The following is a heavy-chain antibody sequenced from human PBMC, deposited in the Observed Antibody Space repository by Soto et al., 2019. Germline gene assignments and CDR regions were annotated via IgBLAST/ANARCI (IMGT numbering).Heavy chain of an antibody. J-gene: IGHJ4*02. V-gene: IGHV4-34*01. D-gene: IGHD5-18*01. CDR1: GGSFSGYY. CDR2: MNHSGST. CDR3: GRGGYSRQLCLVY. Sequence: SETLSLTCAVYGGSFSGYYWRWIRPHPEKGLEWVGAMNHSGSTSYNPSLKSRVTISVDTTKNQFYLKLSSVTVADTAVSYCGRGGYSRQLCLVYWGQGTMVTVS.